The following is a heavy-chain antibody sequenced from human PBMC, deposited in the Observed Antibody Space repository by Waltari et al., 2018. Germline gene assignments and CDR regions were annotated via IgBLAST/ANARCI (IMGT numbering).Heavy chain of an antibody. D-gene: IGHD5-18*01. CDR3: ARDVAMVGY. CDR2: ISYDGSNK. Sequence: QVQLVESGGGVVQPGRSLRLSCAASGFSFSSYAMHWVRQAPGKGLEWVAVISYDGSNKYYADSVKGRFTISRDNSKNTLYLQMNSLRAEDTAVYYCARDVAMVGYWGQGTLVTVSS. CDR1: GFSFSSYA. V-gene: IGHV3-30-3*01. J-gene: IGHJ4*02.